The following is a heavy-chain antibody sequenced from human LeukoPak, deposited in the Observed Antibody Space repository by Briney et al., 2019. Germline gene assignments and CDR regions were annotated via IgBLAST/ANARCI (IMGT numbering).Heavy chain of an antibody. CDR2: IYTSGST. J-gene: IGHJ5*02. CDR3: AREVTMADNWFDP. V-gene: IGHV4-61*02. Sequence: PSETLSLTCTVSGGSISSGSYYWSWIRQPAGKGLEWIGRIYTSGSTNYNPSLKSRVTISVDTSKNQFSLKLSSVTAADTAVYYCAREVTMADNWFDPWGQGTLVTVSS. CDR1: GGSISSGSYY. D-gene: IGHD4/OR15-4a*01.